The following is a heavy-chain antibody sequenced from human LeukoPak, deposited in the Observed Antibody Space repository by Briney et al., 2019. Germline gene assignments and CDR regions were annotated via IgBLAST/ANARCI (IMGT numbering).Heavy chain of an antibody. CDR3: ARDLRIAAAGTDAFDI. CDR1: GFTFSSYG. J-gene: IGHJ3*02. Sequence: PGGSLRLSCAASGFTFSSYGMHWVRQAPGKGLEWVAVIWYDGSNKYYADSVKGRFTISRDNSKNTLYLQMNSLRAEDTAVYYCARDLRIAAAGTDAFDIWGQGTMVTVSS. V-gene: IGHV3-33*01. CDR2: IWYDGSNK. D-gene: IGHD6-13*01.